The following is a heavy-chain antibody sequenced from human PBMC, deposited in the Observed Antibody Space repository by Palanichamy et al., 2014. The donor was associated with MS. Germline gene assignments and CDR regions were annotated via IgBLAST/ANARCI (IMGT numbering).Heavy chain of an antibody. CDR2: IRSKGYGGPT. J-gene: IGHJ3*02. CDR3: SRFHLYGAGLGWAFDI. V-gene: IGHV3-49*04. D-gene: IGHD3-10*01. CDR1: GFVFGDYA. Sequence: EVQLVEVWGRLGTARRSLRLSCRASGFVFGDYALSWVRQAPGKGLEWVGFIRSKGYGGPTEFAASVKGRFTISRDDSKNIAYLQMNSLKIEDTAVFYCSRFHLYGAGLGWAFDIWGQGTMVTVSP.